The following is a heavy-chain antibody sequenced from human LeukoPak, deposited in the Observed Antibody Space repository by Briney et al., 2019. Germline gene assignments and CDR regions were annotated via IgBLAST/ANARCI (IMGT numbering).Heavy chain of an antibody. Sequence: GGSLRLSCAASGFTFSSHWLSWVRQAPGEGLEWGANIKQDGNERYYVDSVKGRFTISRDNAKNSLCLQMNSLRAEQTAVYYRARARDIVVVPAAIDYGGQGTLVTVSS. CDR2: IKQDGNER. J-gene: IGHJ4*02. V-gene: IGHV3-7*01. CDR1: GFTFSSHW. D-gene: IGHD2-2*01. CDR3: ARARDIVVVPAAIDY.